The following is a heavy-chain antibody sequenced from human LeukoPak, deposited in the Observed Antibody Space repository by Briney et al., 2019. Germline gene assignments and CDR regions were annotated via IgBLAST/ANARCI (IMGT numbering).Heavy chain of an antibody. CDR3: AKDRDIVVVPAATDYYFDY. CDR2: ISGSGDST. CDR1: GFTFSSSA. J-gene: IGHJ4*02. V-gene: IGHV3-23*01. D-gene: IGHD2-2*01. Sequence: GGSLRLSCAASGFTFSSSAMSWDRQAPGKGLEWVSAISGSGDSTYYADSVKGRFTISRDNSKNTLYLQMNSLRAEDTAIYYCAKDRDIVVVPAATDYYFDYWGQGTLVTVSS.